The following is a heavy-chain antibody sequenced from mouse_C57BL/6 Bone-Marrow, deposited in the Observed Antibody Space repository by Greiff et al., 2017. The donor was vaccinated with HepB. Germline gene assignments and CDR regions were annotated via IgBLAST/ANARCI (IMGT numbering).Heavy chain of an antibody. V-gene: IGHV1-76*01. CDR2: IYPGSGNT. J-gene: IGHJ4*01. CDR3: ARGPLSAMDY. Sequence: LVESGAELVRPGASVKLSCKASGYTFTDYYINWVKQRPGQGLEWIARIYPGSGNTYYNEKFKGKATLTAEKSSSTAYMQLSSLTSEDSAVYFCARGPLSAMDYWGQGTSVTVSS. CDR1: GYTFTDYY.